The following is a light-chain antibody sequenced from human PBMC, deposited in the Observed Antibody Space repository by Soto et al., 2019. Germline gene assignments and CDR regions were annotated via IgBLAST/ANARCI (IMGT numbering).Light chain of an antibody. J-gene: IGLJ1*01. CDR3: CSYAGNYTFV. CDR2: DVN. V-gene: IGLV2-11*01. Sequence: QSALTQPRSVSGSPGQSVTISCAGTPGDVGGYALVSWFQQHPGKAPKLMMSDVNKRPAGVPDRFSGSKSGNTASLTISGLRTEDEGDYYCCSYAGNYTFVFGSGNKLTVL. CDR1: PGDVGGYAL.